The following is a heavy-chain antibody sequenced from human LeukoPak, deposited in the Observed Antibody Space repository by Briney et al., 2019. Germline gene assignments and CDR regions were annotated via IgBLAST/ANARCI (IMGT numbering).Heavy chain of an antibody. D-gene: IGHD6-13*01. CDR1: GFTFSSYA. J-gene: IGHJ5*02. CDR2: ISYDGSNK. CDR3: ARVGGYSSSWYNWSDP. Sequence: TGGSLRLSCAASGFTFSSYAMHWVRQAPGKGLEWVAVISYDGSNKYYADSVKGRFTISRDNSKNTLYLQMNSLRAEDTAVYYCARVGGYSSSWYNWSDPWGQGTLVTVSS. V-gene: IGHV3-30-3*01.